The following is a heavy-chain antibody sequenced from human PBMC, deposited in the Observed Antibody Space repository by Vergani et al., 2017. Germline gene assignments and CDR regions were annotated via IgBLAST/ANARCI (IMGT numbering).Heavy chain of an antibody. CDR1: GDSAISTDYH. Sequence: QVQLQESGPGLVKPSETLSLTCTVSGDSAISTDYHWGWIRQPPGKGLGWIGIMDYSGSTSYNPSLESRISISFETPKNQFSLRLTSVTAADTAVYYCASKRGACRAAYCHSYDFWGPGTLVGVSS. CDR3: ASKRGACRAAYCHSYDF. CDR2: MDYSGST. D-gene: IGHD2-15*01. V-gene: IGHV4-39*01. J-gene: IGHJ4*02.